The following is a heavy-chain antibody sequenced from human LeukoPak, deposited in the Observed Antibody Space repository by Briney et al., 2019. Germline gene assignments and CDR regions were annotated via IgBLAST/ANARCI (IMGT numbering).Heavy chain of an antibody. CDR2: ITYDGSNK. V-gene: IGHV3-30*18. D-gene: IGHD5-24*01. J-gene: IGHJ4*02. Sequence: PGRSRTLAWAASGFTFSSYGMHWVRHAAGKGMGWEAVITYDGSNKYYADSVKGRFTISRDNSKNTLYLQMNSLRAEDTAVYYCANSEERWLQLLYYWGQGTLVTVSS. CDR1: GFTFSSYG. CDR3: ANSEERWLQLLYY.